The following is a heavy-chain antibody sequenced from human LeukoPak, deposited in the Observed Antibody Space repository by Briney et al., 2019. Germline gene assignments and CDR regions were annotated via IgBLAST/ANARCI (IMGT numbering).Heavy chain of an antibody. CDR2: IYYSGST. V-gene: IGHV4-59*01. CDR1: GGSINTYY. D-gene: IGHD3-10*01. CDR3: ARHFMVRGVIHFDY. Sequence: SETLSLTCTVSGGSINTYYWSWIRQPPGKGLEWIGYIYYSGSTNYNPSLKSRVTISVDTSKNQFSLKLSSVTAADTAVYYCARHFMVRGVIHFDYWGQGTLVTVSS. J-gene: IGHJ4*02.